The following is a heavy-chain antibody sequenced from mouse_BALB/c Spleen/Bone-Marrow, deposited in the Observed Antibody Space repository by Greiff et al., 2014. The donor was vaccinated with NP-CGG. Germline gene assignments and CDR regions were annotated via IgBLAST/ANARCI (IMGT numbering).Heavy chain of an antibody. J-gene: IGHJ4*01. CDR2: ISSGGINT. D-gene: IGHD2-2*01. Sequence: EVKLVESGGGLVKPGGSLKLSCAASGFAFSGCDMSWVRQTPEKRLEWVAYISSGGINTYYPDSVKGRFTISRDNAKNTLYLQMNSLKSEDTAMYYCARQRGYAYAMDYWGQGTSVTVSS. CDR3: ARQRGYAYAMDY. CDR1: GFAFSGCD. V-gene: IGHV5-12-1*01.